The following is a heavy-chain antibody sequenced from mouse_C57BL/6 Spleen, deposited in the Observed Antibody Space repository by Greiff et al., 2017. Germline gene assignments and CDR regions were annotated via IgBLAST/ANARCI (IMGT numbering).Heavy chain of an antibody. J-gene: IGHJ4*01. D-gene: IGHD1-1*01. CDR3: ARGRFITTVVGMDY. CDR2: INPNNGGT. V-gene: IGHV1-18*01. CDR1: GYTFTDYN. Sequence: EVQGVESGPELVKPGASVKIPCKASGYTFTDYNMDWVKQSHGKSLEWIGDINPNNGGTIYNQKFKGKATLTVDKSSSTAYMELRSLTSEDTAVYYCARGRFITTVVGMDYWGQGTSVTVSS.